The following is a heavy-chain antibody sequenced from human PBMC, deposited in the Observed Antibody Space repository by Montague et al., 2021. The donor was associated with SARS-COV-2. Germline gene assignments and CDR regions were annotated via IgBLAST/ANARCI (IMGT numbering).Heavy chain of an antibody. CDR2: IYWDDDK. CDR3: ARYGDYGSWFDP. V-gene: IGHV2-5*02. J-gene: IGHJ5*02. D-gene: IGHD4-17*01. CDR1: GFSRNTSGEG. Sequence: PVLVKPTQTLTLTCTFSGFSRNTSGEGVGWVRQPPGKALEWLALIYWDDDKRYSPSLKSRSTISKDTTKNEVVLTVANMDPVDTAAYYCARYGDYGSWFDPWGQGTLVTVSS.